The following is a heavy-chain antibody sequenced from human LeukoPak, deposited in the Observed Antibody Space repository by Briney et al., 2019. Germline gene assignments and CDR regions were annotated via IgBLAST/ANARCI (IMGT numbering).Heavy chain of an antibody. D-gene: IGHD2-15*01. CDR2: ISRSGSTK. Sequence: PGGSLRLSCAASGFTFSDYNMRWIRQAPGKGLEWVSSISRSGSTKYYAGSVKGRFTISRDNAKNSLFLQMNSLRAEDTAVSYCARVLRYCSGGNCYSGGLGYMDVWGKGTTVTISS. CDR1: GFTFSDYN. V-gene: IGHV3-11*01. CDR3: ARVLRYCSGGNCYSGGLGYMDV. J-gene: IGHJ6*03.